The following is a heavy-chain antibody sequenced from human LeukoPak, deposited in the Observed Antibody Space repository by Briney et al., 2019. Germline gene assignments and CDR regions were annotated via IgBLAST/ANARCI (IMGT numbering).Heavy chain of an antibody. J-gene: IGHJ5*02. Sequence: QAGGSLRLSCAASGFTFSSYAMSWVRQAPGKGLEWVAFIRYDGSNKYYADSVKGRFTISRDDSKNTLYLQMNSLRAEDTAVYYCAKDEVLIAAAGNWFDPWGQGTLVTVSS. CDR1: GFTFSSYA. CDR3: AKDEVLIAAAGNWFDP. D-gene: IGHD6-13*01. CDR2: IRYDGSNK. V-gene: IGHV3-30*02.